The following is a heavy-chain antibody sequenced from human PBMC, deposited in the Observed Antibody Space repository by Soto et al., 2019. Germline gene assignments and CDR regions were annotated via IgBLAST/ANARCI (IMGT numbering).Heavy chain of an antibody. CDR3: ARKGGYCSGGSCYEDWFDP. CDR2: ISVYNGNT. Sequence: QVQLVQSGGEVKKPGASVKVSCKASGYSFTSYGISWVRQAPGQGLEWMGWISVYNGNTIYAQKFQGRVTMTTDTSASTAYMELRSLRSDVTAVYYCARKGGYCSGGSCYEDWFDPWGQGTLVTVSS. J-gene: IGHJ5*02. D-gene: IGHD2-15*01. CDR1: GYSFTSYG. V-gene: IGHV1-18*01.